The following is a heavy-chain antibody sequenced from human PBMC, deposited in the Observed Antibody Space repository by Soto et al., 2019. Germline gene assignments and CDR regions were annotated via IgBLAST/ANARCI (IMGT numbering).Heavy chain of an antibody. J-gene: IGHJ3*02. CDR3: AGERFLEWLSGAFDI. D-gene: IGHD3-3*01. Sequence: SETLSLTCTVSGGSISSSSYYWGWIRQPPGKGLEWIGSIYYSGSTYYNPSPKSRVTISVDTSKNQFSLKLSSVTAADTAVYYCAGERFLEWLSGAFDIWGQGTMVTVSS. CDR2: IYYSGST. V-gene: IGHV4-39*02. CDR1: GGSISSSSYY.